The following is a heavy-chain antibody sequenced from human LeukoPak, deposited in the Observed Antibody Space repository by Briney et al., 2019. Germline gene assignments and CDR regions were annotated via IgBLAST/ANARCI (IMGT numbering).Heavy chain of an antibody. V-gene: IGHV3-33*01. J-gene: IGHJ3*02. Sequence: PGGSLRLSCAASGFTFSSYGMHWVRQAPGKGLEWVAVMWYDGSNKYYADSVKGRFTISRDNSKNTLYLQMNSLRAEDTAVYYCARDKVAGYDAFDIWGQGTMVTVSS. CDR3: ARDKVAGYDAFDI. D-gene: IGHD6-19*01. CDR2: MWYDGSNK. CDR1: GFTFSSYG.